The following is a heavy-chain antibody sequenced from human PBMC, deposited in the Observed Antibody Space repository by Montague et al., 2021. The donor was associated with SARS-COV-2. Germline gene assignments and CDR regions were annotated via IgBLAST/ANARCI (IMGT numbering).Heavy chain of an antibody. V-gene: IGHV3-23*01. J-gene: IGHJ5*02. CDR1: GFTFSSYA. CDR2: ISGSGGST. CDR3: AKDPRWVFWSGYYFDP. D-gene: IGHD3-3*01. Sequence: SLRLSCAASGFTFSSYAMSWVRQAPGKGLEWVSVISGSGGSTYYADSVKGRFTISRDNSKNTLYQQMNSLRAEDTAVYYCAKDPRWVFWSGYYFDPWGQGTLVTVSS.